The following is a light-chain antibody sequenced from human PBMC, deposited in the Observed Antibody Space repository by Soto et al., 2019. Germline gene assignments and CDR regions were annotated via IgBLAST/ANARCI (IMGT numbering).Light chain of an antibody. J-gene: IGKJ1*01. CDR1: QSVSSHY. Sequence: PGERATLSCRASQSVSSHYLAWYQQKPGQAPRLLIYGASNRATGIPARFSGSGSGTDFTLVISSLEPEDFAVYYCQQRNNWSWTFGQGTKVDIK. V-gene: IGKV3-11*01. CDR2: GAS. CDR3: QQRNNWSWT.